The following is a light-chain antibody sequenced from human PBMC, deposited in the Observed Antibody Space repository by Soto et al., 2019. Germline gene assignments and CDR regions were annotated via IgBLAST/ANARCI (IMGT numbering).Light chain of an antibody. V-gene: IGLV2-14*04. CDR1: SSDVGGYNY. CDR3: CSYTTSNTRQIV. CDR2: DVS. Sequence: GSPGQSITISCTGTSSDVGGYNYVSWYQQHPGKAPKFMIYDVSNRPSGVSNRFSGSKSGNTASLTISGLQAEDEADYYCCSYTTSNTRQIVFGTGTKVTVL. J-gene: IGLJ1*01.